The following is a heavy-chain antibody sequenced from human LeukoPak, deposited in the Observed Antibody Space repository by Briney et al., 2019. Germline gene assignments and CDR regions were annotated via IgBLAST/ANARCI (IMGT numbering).Heavy chain of an antibody. Sequence: GGSLRLSCAASGFTFNKAWMSWVRQAPGKGLEWVGRIKSKTDGGTTDYAAPVKGRFTISRDNAKNSLYLQMNSLRAEDTAVYYCATPRNGAARPRWYFDLWGRGTLVTVSS. CDR2: IKSKTDGGTT. V-gene: IGHV3-15*01. CDR1: GFTFNKAW. D-gene: IGHD6-6*01. CDR3: ATPRNGAARPRWYFDL. J-gene: IGHJ2*01.